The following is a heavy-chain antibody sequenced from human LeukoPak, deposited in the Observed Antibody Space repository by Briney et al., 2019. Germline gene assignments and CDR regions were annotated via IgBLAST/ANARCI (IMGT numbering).Heavy chain of an antibody. Sequence: KPSETLSLTCAVYGGSFSGYYWSWIRQPPGKGLGWIGEINHSGSTNYNPSLKSRVTISIDTSKNQFSLKVTSVTAADTAVYYCARDPPAIRNYQKIHHGMDVWGQGTTVTVSS. V-gene: IGHV4-34*01. CDR2: INHSGST. D-gene: IGHD4-11*01. CDR3: ARDPPAIRNYQKIHHGMDV. J-gene: IGHJ6*02. CDR1: GGSFSGYY.